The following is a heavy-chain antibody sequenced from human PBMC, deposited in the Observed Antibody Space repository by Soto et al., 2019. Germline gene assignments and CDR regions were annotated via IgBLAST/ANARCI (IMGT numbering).Heavy chain of an antibody. D-gene: IGHD3-3*01. V-gene: IGHV4-34*01. J-gene: IGHJ6*02. CDR2: INHSGST. CDR3: ASDFWSGSYYYGMDV. CDR1: GGSFSGYC. Sequence: PSETWSLACAVEGGSFSGYCWSWIRQPPGKGLEWIGEINHSGSTNYNPSLKSRVTISVDTSKNPFSLKLSSVTAADTAVYYCASDFWSGSYYYGMDVWGQGTTVT.